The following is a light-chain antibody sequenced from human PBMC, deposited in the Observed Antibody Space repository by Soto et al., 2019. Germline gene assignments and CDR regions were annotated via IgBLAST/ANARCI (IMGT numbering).Light chain of an antibody. Sequence: DIQMTQSPSSLSASVGDRVTITCRASQSIISYLNWYQQKPGKAPKLLIYAADSLQSGVPSRFSGSGSGSDFTLTINSLQPEDFATYYCQQTYSTPRTFGQGTKVDIK. CDR2: AAD. CDR3: QQTYSTPRT. V-gene: IGKV1-39*01. J-gene: IGKJ1*01. CDR1: QSIISY.